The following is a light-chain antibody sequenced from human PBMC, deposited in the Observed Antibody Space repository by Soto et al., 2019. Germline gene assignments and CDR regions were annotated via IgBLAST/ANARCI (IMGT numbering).Light chain of an antibody. CDR1: QSVISDF. V-gene: IGKV3-20*01. J-gene: IGKJ2*01. CDR2: DAS. CDR3: QQTFHSPRT. Sequence: EIVLTQSPGNLSLSPGETASLSCRASQSVISDFLAWYQQKRGQPPRLLIYDASKRATGIPARFSGGGSGTDFTLTISRVEPEDSAVYYCQQTFHSPRTFGQGTRLEIK.